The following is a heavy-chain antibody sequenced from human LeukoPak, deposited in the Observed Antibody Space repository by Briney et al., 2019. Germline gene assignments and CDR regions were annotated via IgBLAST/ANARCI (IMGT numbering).Heavy chain of an antibody. J-gene: IGHJ4*02. Sequence: GGSLRLSCAVSGFTFSSYGMSWVRQAPGKGLEWVSSISSSSSYIYYADSVKGRFTISRDNAKNSLYLQMNSLRAEDTAVYHCARFEVDTAMVRSYFDYWGQGTLVTVSS. CDR3: ARFEVDTAMVRSYFDY. CDR1: GFTFSSYG. CDR2: ISSSSSYI. D-gene: IGHD5-18*01. V-gene: IGHV3-21*01.